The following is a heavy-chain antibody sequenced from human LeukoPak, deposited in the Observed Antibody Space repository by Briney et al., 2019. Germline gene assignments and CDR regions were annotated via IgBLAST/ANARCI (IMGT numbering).Heavy chain of an antibody. Sequence: GGSLRLSCAASGFTFSNYGMHWVRQAPGKGLEWVAVISYDGHNKNYADTVKGRFTISRDSSKNMLYLQMNSLKPEDTAVYFCAKVPRGYNWNDFDYWGQGTQVTVSS. CDR1: GFTFSNYG. D-gene: IGHD1-1*01. V-gene: IGHV3-30*18. CDR2: ISYDGHNK. CDR3: AKVPRGYNWNDFDY. J-gene: IGHJ4*02.